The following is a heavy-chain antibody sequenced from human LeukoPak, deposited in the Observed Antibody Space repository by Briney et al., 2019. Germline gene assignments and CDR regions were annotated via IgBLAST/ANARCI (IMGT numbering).Heavy chain of an antibody. V-gene: IGHV3-49*04. D-gene: IGHD5-18*01. J-gene: IGHJ4*02. CDR3: TRGQLGYGY. CDR1: GFTFGDYA. Sequence: GGSLRLSCTASGFTFGDYAMTWARQAPGKGLEWVGFIRTKASGGTSEYATSVKGRFTISRDDSKSIAYLQMNSLKTEDTAVYYCTRGQLGYGYWGQGTLVTVSS. CDR2: IRTKASGGTS.